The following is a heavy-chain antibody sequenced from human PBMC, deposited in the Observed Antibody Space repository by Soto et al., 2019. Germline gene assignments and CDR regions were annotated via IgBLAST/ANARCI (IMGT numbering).Heavy chain of an antibody. Sequence: EVQLLESGGGLIQPGGSLRLSCAASGFTFSSYAMTWVRQAPGKGLEGVSVISGGGNTYYADSVKGRFTISRDNSKNMAYLQMDSLRADDTAVYYCARDWYEDYWGQGTLVTVSS. J-gene: IGHJ4*02. CDR2: ISGGGNT. CDR1: GFTFSSYA. CDR3: ARDWYEDY. V-gene: IGHV3-23*01. D-gene: IGHD6-13*01.